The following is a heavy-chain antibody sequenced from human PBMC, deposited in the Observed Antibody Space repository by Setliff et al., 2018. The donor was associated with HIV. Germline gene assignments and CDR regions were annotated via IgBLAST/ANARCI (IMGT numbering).Heavy chain of an antibody. V-gene: IGHV4-39*01. Sequence: LSLTCTVSGGSISSSSYYWGWIRHPPGKGLELIGNIYYTGNTNDNPSLKSRATISVDTSKNQFSLKLRSVTVADTATYYCARATSPRPMIRGGWFDPWGQGILVTVSS. CDR1: GGSISSSSYY. CDR3: ARATSPRPMIRGGWFDP. CDR2: IYYTGNT. D-gene: IGHD3-22*01. J-gene: IGHJ5*02.